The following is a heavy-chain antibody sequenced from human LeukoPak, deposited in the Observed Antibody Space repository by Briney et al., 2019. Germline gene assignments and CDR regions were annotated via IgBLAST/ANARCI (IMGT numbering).Heavy chain of an antibody. CDR2: IWYDGSNK. Sequence: GGSLRLSCAASGFTFSSYGMHWVRQAPGKGLERVAVIWYDGSNKYYADSVKGRFTISRDNSKNTLYLQMNSLRAEDTAVYYCARGRDIGYCSSTSCPDAFDIWGQGTMVTVSS. CDR1: GFTFSSYG. CDR3: ARGRDIGYCSSTSCPDAFDI. J-gene: IGHJ3*02. D-gene: IGHD2-2*01. V-gene: IGHV3-33*01.